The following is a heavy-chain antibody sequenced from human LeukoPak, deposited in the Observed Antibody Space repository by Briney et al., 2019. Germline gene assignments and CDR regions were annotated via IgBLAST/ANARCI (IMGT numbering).Heavy chain of an antibody. CDR3: ATEGFYY. J-gene: IGHJ4*02. Sequence: GGSLRLSCAASGFTLSKYGMMWVRQAAGKGLEYVSGISKSGDITHYVSSVKGRFNISKDNSKNTLYLQMNSLRAEDTALYYCATEGFYYWGPGTLVTVSS. V-gene: IGHV3-23*01. CDR2: ISKSGDIT. CDR1: GFTLSKYG.